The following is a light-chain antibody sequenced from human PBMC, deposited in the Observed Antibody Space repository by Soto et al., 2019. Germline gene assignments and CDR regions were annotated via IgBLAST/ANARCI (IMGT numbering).Light chain of an antibody. Sequence: EIVLTQSPGTLSLSPGERATLSCRASQSVSSSYLAWYQQKPGQPPRLLIYGASSRATGIPDRFSGSGSGTDFTLTISRLEPEDFAVYFCQQFGSSQGYTFGQGTKVDIK. CDR1: QSVSSSY. CDR2: GAS. CDR3: QQFGSSQGYT. V-gene: IGKV3-20*01. J-gene: IGKJ2*01.